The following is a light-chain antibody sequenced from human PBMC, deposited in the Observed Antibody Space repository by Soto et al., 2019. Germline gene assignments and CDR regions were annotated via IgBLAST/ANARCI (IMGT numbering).Light chain of an antibody. CDR1: HIFYTF. CDR2: VTS. J-gene: IGKJ2*01. V-gene: IGKV1-39*01. Sequence: IQMTQYPSSLSPSARARLTITCRATHIFYTFFSWYLLKPGRVPRLLIYVTSTLQSGVPSRFSGSGSGTDFTLIINSLQPEDFATYYCQQSYSMPYSFGPGTRLDVK. CDR3: QQSYSMPYS.